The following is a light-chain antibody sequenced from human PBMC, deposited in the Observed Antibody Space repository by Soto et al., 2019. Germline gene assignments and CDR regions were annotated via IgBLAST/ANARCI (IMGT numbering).Light chain of an antibody. Sequence: QSALTQPASVSGSPGQSITISCTGTSSDVGSYNLVSWYQQHPGKAPKLIIYEVRNRPSGISFRFSGSKSGNTASLTISGLQAEDEADYYCSSYTSKSSLIFGGGTKVTVL. CDR3: SSYTSKSSLI. V-gene: IGLV2-14*02. CDR1: SSDVGSYNL. J-gene: IGLJ2*01. CDR2: EVR.